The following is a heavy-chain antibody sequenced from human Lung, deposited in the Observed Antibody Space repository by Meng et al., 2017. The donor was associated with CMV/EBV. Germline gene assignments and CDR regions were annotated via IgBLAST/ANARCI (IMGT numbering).Heavy chain of an antibody. J-gene: IGHJ4*02. Sequence: ASXXVSXKASGYTFTSYYMHWVRQAPGQGLEWMGIINPSGGSTSYAQKFQDRVTMTRDTSTSTVYMELSSLRSEDTAVYYCARDRERGYSYGIIDYWGQGTXVTVSS. CDR3: ARDRERGYSYGIIDY. V-gene: IGHV1-46*01. CDR1: GYTFTSYY. D-gene: IGHD5-18*01. CDR2: INPSGGST.